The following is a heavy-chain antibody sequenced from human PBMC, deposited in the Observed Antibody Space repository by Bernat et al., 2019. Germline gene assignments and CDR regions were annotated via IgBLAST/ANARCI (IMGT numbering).Heavy chain of an antibody. V-gene: IGHV3-74*01. CDR1: GFTFTDYW. D-gene: IGHD2-2*01. Sequence: EVLLVESGGGLVQPGGSLRLSCAASGFTFTDYWMHWVRQAPGKGLVWVSRINNDGSDTIYADSVKGRFTLSRDNAKNTLYLQMNSLRVEDTAVYYCAREGMAYCSSTSCPLDYWGQGTLVTVSS. CDR3: AREGMAYCSSTSCPLDY. J-gene: IGHJ4*02. CDR2: INNDGSDT.